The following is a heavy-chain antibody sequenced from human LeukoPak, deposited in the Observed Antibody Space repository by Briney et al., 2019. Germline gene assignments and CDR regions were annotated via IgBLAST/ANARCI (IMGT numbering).Heavy chain of an antibody. J-gene: IGHJ4*02. D-gene: IGHD3-10*01. CDR1: GFTFSSYA. CDR3: AKRDGLWFGESHPDY. V-gene: IGHV3-23*01. Sequence: PGGSLRLSCAASGFTFSSYAMSWVRQAPGKGLEWVSAISGSGGSTYYADSVKGRFTISRDNSKNSLYLQMNSLRAEDTAVYYCAKRDGLWFGESHPDYWGQGTLVTVSS. CDR2: ISGSGGST.